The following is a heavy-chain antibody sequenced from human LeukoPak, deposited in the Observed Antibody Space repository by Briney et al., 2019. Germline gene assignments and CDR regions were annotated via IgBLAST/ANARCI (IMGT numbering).Heavy chain of an antibody. Sequence: GGSLRLSCAASGFSVSSNHMSWVCQAPGKGLEWVSVIYSSGNTHYADSVKGRFTISRDNSKNTLYLQMNSLRAEDTAVYYCARGIAAVGIVGVFDCWGQGTLVTVSS. CDR3: ARGIAAVGIVGVFDC. CDR2: IYSSGNT. CDR1: GFSVSSNH. J-gene: IGHJ4*02. V-gene: IGHV3-66*01. D-gene: IGHD6-13*01.